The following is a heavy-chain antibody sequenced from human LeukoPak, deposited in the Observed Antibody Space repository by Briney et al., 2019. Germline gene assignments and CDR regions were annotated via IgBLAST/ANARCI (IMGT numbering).Heavy chain of an antibody. CDR3: AKWSGDYPSYYLDY. CDR2: IRSDGNSK. Sequence: GGSLRLSCAASGFTFRSFGLHWVRQAPGKGLEWVALIRSDGNSKNYADSVKGRFTISRDTSKNTVYLQMNNLRAEDTALYSCAKWSGDYPSYYLDYWGQGTLVTVSS. V-gene: IGHV3-30*02. J-gene: IGHJ4*02. CDR1: GFTFRSFG. D-gene: IGHD4-17*01.